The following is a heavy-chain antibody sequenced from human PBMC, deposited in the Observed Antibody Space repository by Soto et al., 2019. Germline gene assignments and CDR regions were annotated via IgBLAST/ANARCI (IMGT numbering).Heavy chain of an antibody. CDR3: ARDPNPVHSSGWFDY. J-gene: IGHJ4*02. Sequence: GGSLRLSCAASGFTFSSYAMHWVRQAPGKGLEWVAVISYDGSNKYYADSVKGQFTISRDNSKNTLYLQMNSLRAEDTAVYYCARDPNPVHSSGWFDYWGQGTLVTVSS. D-gene: IGHD6-19*01. CDR2: ISYDGSNK. V-gene: IGHV3-30*04. CDR1: GFTFSSYA.